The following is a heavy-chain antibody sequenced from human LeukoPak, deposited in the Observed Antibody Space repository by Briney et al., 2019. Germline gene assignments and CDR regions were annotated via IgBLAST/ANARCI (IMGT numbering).Heavy chain of an antibody. J-gene: IGHJ5*02. V-gene: IGHV4-61*02. CDR3: ARGRWSGYNNWFDP. Sequence: SETLSLTWTVSGGSISSGSYYWSWIRQPAGKGLEWIGRIYTSGSTNYNPSLKSRVTISVDTSKNQFSLKLSSVTAADTAVYYCARGRWSGYNNWFDPWGQGTLVTVSS. CDR2: IYTSGST. D-gene: IGHD3-3*01. CDR1: GGSISSGSYY.